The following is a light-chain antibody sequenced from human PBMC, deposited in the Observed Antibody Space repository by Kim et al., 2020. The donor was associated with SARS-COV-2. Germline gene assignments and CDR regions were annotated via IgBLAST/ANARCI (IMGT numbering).Light chain of an antibody. CDR1: QSIGDW. J-gene: IGKJ4*01. CDR2: DAS. CDR3: QQRRNWPLT. Sequence: EIVLTQSPATLSLSPGERATLSCRASQSIGDWIAWYQQKSGQAPRLLIYDASNRATGISARFSGSGSGTDFTLTISSLEPEDFAVYYFQQRRNWPLTFGGGTKVDIK. V-gene: IGKV3-11*01.